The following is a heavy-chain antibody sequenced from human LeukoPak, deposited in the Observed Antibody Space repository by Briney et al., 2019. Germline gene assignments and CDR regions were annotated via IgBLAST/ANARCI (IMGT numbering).Heavy chain of an antibody. CDR3: GIYSSSSRPGYFDY. V-gene: IGHV3-30*02. D-gene: IGHD6-6*01. Sequence: PGGSLRLSCAASGFTFSSYGMHWVRQAPGKGLEWVAFIRYDGSNKYYADSVKGRFTISRDNSKNTLYLQMNSLRAEDTAVYYCGIYSSSSRPGYFDYWGQGTLVTVSS. CDR2: IRYDGSNK. J-gene: IGHJ4*02. CDR1: GFTFSSYG.